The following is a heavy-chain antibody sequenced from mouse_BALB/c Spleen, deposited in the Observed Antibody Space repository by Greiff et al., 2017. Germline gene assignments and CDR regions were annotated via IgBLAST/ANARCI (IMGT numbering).Heavy chain of an antibody. CDR3: AMGGNPWFAY. D-gene: IGHD1-1*02. V-gene: IGHV3-2*02. Sequence: EVQLVESGPGLVKPSQSLSLTCTVTGYSITSDYAWNWIRQFPGNKLEWMGYISYSGSTSYNPSLKSRISITRDTSKNQFFLQLNSVTTEDTATYYCAMGGNPWFAYWGQGTLVTVSA. CDR2: ISYSGST. CDR1: GYSITSDYA. J-gene: IGHJ3*01.